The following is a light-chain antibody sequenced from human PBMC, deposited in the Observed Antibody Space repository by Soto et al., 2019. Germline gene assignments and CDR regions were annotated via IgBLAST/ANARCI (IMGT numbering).Light chain of an antibody. V-gene: IGKV3D-15*01. CDR1: QSVSSN. CDR3: QQYDHNHSPT. CDR2: AAS. J-gene: IGKJ1*01. Sequence: IVMTQSPATLSVSPGERATLSCRASQSVSSNLAWYQQKPGQAPRLLIYAASTRATDIPARFTGSGSGTEFTLTVSSLQSEDFALYYCQQYDHNHSPTFGQGTKVEIK.